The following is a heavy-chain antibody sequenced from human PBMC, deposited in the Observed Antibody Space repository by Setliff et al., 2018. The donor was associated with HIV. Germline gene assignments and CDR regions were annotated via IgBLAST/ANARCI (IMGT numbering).Heavy chain of an antibody. Sequence: GASVKVSCKASGYTFTAYYMHWVRQAPGQGLEWMGRIIPNSGGTHYAQKFQGRVTMTRDTSISTAYMELSGLRSDDTAVYYCARDYCSSTRCYDLHNCFDPWGQGTLVTVSS. CDR2: IIPNSGGT. CDR1: GYTFTAYY. V-gene: IGHV1-2*06. J-gene: IGHJ5*02. D-gene: IGHD2-2*01. CDR3: ARDYCSSTRCYDLHNCFDP.